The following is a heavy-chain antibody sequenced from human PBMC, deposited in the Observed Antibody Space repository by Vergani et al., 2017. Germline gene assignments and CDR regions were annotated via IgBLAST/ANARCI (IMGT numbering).Heavy chain of an antibody. D-gene: IGHD6-19*01. CDR3: ARQVAVAGKWWGPYYYYGMDV. CDR1: GYSFTSYW. V-gene: IGHV5-10-1*01. Sequence: EVPLVLSGAEVKKPGESLRISCKGSGYSFTSYWISWVRQMPGKGLEWMGRIDPSDSYTNYSPSFQGHVTISADKSISTAYLQWSSLKASDTAMYYCARQVAVAGKWWGPYYYYGMDVWGQGTTVTVSS. J-gene: IGHJ6*02. CDR2: IDPSDSYT.